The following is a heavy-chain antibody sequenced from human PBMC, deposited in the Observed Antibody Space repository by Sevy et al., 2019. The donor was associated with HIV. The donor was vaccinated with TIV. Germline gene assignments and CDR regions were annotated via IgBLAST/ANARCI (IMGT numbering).Heavy chain of an antibody. CDR3: ARGASSGWDYFDY. CDR1: GFTFSSYS. D-gene: IGHD6-19*01. V-gene: IGHV3-21*01. Sequence: GRSLRLSCAASGFTFSSYSMNWVRQAPGKGLEWVSYISGLNNYIYYADSVRGRFTISRDNAKNSLYLQMNSLRAEDTAVYYCARGASSGWDYFDYWGQGTLVTVSS. J-gene: IGHJ4*02. CDR2: ISGLNNYI.